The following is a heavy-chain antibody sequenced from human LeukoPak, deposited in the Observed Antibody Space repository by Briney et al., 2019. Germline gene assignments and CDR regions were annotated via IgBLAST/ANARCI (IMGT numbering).Heavy chain of an antibody. CDR1: GGSISSSSYY. Sequence: KPSETLSLTCTVSGGSISSSSYYWGWIRQPPGKGLEGIGSIYYSGSTYYNPSVKSRVTISVDTSKTQFSLKLSSVTAADTAVYYCARRSYYSDSSGYYGTFDIWGQGTMVTVSS. J-gene: IGHJ3*02. V-gene: IGHV4-39*01. D-gene: IGHD3-22*01. CDR3: ARRSYYSDSSGYYGTFDI. CDR2: IYYSGST.